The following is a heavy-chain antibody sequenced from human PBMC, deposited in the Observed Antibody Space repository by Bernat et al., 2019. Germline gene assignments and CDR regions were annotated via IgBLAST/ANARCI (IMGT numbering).Heavy chain of an antibody. CDR2: ISYDGSNK. J-gene: IGHJ6*02. CDR1: GFTFSSYG. CDR3: AKRMVISSVHYGMDV. V-gene: IGHV3-30*18. Sequence: QVQLVESGGGVVQPGRSLRLSCAASGFTFSSYGMHWVRQAPGKGLEWVAVISYDGSNKYYADSVKGRFTISRDNSKNTPYLQMNSLRAEDTAVYYCAKRMVISSVHYGMDVWGQGTTVTVSS. D-gene: IGHD5-18*01.